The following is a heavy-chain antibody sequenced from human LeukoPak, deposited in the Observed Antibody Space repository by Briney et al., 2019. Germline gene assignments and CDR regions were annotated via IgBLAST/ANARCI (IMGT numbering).Heavy chain of an antibody. CDR2: INHSGST. D-gene: IGHD4-17*01. CDR1: GGSISSNSYY. CDR3: AGYGDPPGRDY. V-gene: IGHV4-39*07. Sequence: PSETLSLTCTVSGGSISSNSYYWGWIRQPPGKGLEWIGEINHSGSTNYNPSLESRVTISVDTSKNQFSLRLSSVTAADTAVYYCAGYGDPPGRDYWGQGTLVTVSS. J-gene: IGHJ4*02.